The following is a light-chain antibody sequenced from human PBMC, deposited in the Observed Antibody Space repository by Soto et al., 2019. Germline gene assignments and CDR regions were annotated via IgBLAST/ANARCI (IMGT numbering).Light chain of an antibody. CDR2: GAS. CDR1: QSVSSS. V-gene: IGKV3-15*01. CDR3: QQYNNWPPWT. Sequence: ETVMTQSPATLSVSPGERATLSCRASQSVSSSLAWYQQKPGQAPRLLIYGASTRATGIPARFSGSGSGTEFPLTISSLQSEDFAIYYCQQYNNWPPWTFGQGTKVEIK. J-gene: IGKJ1*01.